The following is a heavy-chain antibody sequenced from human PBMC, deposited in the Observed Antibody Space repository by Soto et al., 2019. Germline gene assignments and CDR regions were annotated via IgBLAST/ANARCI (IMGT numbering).Heavy chain of an antibody. CDR2: IYYSENT. CDR3: AKLAGYCIGNSCQGDYAMEV. D-gene: IGHD2-2*01. Sequence: QLQLQESGPGLLKPSETLSLTCSVSGGSISSRSYSWGWIRQPPGKGLEWIGTIYYSENTYYNPSLKSRVTIYVDTSKNPFSRKLSSVTAADTAVYYCAKLAGYCIGNSCQGDYAMEVWGQGTTVTVSS. V-gene: IGHV4-39*01. CDR1: GGSISSRSYS. J-gene: IGHJ6*02.